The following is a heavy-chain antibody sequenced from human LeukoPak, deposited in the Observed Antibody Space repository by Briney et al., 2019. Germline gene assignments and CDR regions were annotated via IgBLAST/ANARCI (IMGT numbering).Heavy chain of an antibody. D-gene: IGHD3-22*01. CDR3: ARPARRRIVVVKDYYYMDV. CDR1: GGSFSGYY. J-gene: IGHJ6*03. Sequence: SETLSLTCAVYGGSFSGYYWSWIRQPPGKGLEWIGEINHSGSTNYNPSLKSRATISVDTSKNQFSLKLSSVTAADTAVYYCARPARRRIVVVKDYYYMDVWGKGTTVTVSS. CDR2: INHSGST. V-gene: IGHV4-34*01.